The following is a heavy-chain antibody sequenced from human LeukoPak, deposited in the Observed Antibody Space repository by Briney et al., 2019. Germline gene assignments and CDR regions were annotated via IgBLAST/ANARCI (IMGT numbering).Heavy chain of an antibody. CDR3: ARHVSGSYYMWYNWFDP. D-gene: IGHD1-26*01. Sequence: KSSETLSLTCTVSGGSISSYYWSWIRQPPGKGLEWIGYIYYSGSTNYNPSLKSRVTISVDTSKNQFSLKLSSVTAADTAVYYCARHVSGSYYMWYNWFDPWGQGTLVTVSS. CDR1: GGSISSYY. V-gene: IGHV4-59*08. J-gene: IGHJ5*02. CDR2: IYYSGST.